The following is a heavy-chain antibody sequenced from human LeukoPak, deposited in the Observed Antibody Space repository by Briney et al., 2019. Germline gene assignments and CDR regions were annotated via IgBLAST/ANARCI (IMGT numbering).Heavy chain of an antibody. J-gene: IGHJ1*01. Sequence: PGGSLRLSCAASGFTFSSYWMTWVRQAPGKGLEWVANIKQGGSEKHYVDSVKGRFTISRDDAKNSLYLQMNSLRAEDTAVYYCARVNPTNSGFYTYWGQGTLVTVSS. CDR2: IKQGGSEK. V-gene: IGHV3-7*02. CDR1: GFTFSSYW. CDR3: ARVNPTNSGFYTY. D-gene: IGHD3-22*01.